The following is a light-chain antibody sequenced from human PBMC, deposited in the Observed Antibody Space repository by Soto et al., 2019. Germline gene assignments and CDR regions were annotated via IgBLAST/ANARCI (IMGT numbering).Light chain of an antibody. CDR1: QSVSSN. Sequence: EIVMTQSPATLSVSPGERATLSCRASQSVSSNLAWYQQKPGQAPRLLIYGASTRATGIPARFSGSGSGTEFTLNISSLQSEDFAVYYCPKYNNWPPPLTFGGGTKVEIK. CDR2: GAS. J-gene: IGKJ4*01. V-gene: IGKV3-15*01. CDR3: PKYNNWPPPLT.